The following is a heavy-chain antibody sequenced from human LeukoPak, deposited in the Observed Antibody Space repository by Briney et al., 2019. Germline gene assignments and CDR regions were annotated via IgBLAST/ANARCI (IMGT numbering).Heavy chain of an antibody. Sequence: PSETLSLTCTVSGGSISSGGYYWSWIRQHPGKGLEWIGYIYYSGSTYYNPSLKSRVTISVDTSKNQFSPKLSSVTAADTAVYYCAREGYCSSTSCYIPWGQGTLVTVSS. CDR1: GGSISSGGYY. D-gene: IGHD2-2*02. CDR2: IYYSGST. J-gene: IGHJ5*02. V-gene: IGHV4-31*03. CDR3: AREGYCSSTSCYIP.